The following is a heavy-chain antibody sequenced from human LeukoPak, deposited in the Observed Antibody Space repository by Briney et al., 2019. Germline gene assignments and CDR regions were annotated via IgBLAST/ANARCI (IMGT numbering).Heavy chain of an antibody. D-gene: IGHD3-9*01. Sequence: GGSLRLSCAASGFIFSYYGMHWVRQAPGKGLEWVAVIWYDGSNRYYADSLKGRFTISRDNSKNTLYLQMNSLTADDTAVYYCARGGYFDILTGYYQTQYYYPMDVWGRGTTVTVSS. CDR1: GFIFSYYG. CDR2: IWYDGSNR. CDR3: ARGGYFDILTGYYQTQYYYPMDV. V-gene: IGHV3-33*01. J-gene: IGHJ6*02.